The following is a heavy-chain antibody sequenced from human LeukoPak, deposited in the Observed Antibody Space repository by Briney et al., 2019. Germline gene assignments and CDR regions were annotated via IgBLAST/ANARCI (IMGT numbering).Heavy chain of an antibody. D-gene: IGHD1-26*01. CDR3: ATHGVRGKWELYY. CDR2: ISYDGSNK. Sequence: GRSLRLSCAASGFTFSSYGMHWVRQAPGKGLEWVAVISYDGSNKYYADSVEGRFTISRDNSKNTLYLQMNSLRAEDTAVYYCATHGVRGKWELYYWGQGTLVTVSS. J-gene: IGHJ4*02. V-gene: IGHV3-30*03. CDR1: GFTFSSYG.